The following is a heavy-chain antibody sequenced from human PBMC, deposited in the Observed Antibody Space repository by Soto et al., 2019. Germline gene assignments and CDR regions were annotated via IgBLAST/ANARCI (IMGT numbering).Heavy chain of an antibody. CDR1: GGTFSSYT. Sequence: QVQLVHSGAEVKKPGSSVNVSCKASGGTFSSYTISWVRHAPGQGLEWMGGIIPMLGIANYAQKVQGRVTITANKSTSTASTELSGLRSEDTAVYSCAAPVTDCSGGNGDVHYCFDYWSQGTVVTVSS. D-gene: IGHD2-15*01. J-gene: IGHJ4*02. V-gene: IGHV1-69*02. CDR3: AAPVTDCSGGNGDVHYCFDY. CDR2: IIPMLGIA.